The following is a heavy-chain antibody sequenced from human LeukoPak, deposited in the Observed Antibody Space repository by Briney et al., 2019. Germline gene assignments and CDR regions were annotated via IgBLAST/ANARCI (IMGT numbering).Heavy chain of an antibody. CDR1: GGTFSSYA. Sequence: SVKVSCKASGGTFSSYAISWVRQAPGQGLEWMGGIIPIFGTANYAQKFQGRVTITADESTSTAYMELSSLRSEDTAVYYCAREGLMGATSFPGGTYYYYYMDVWGKGTTVTISS. V-gene: IGHV1-69*13. D-gene: IGHD1-26*01. CDR3: AREGLMGATSFPGGTYYYYYMDV. CDR2: IIPIFGTA. J-gene: IGHJ6*03.